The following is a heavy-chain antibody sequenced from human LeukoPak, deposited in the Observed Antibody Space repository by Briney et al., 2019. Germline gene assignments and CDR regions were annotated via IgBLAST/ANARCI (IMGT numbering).Heavy chain of an antibody. CDR3: AAPGNRVSGPFDF. J-gene: IGHJ4*02. CDR2: INSDGGSM. Sequence: PGGSLRLSCEASGLTFSSHWMHWVRLVPGKGLVWVSRINSDGGSMTYADSVKGRFTISRDNAQNTLYLQMNSLRAEDTAIYYCAAPGNRVSGPFDFWGQGTLVTVSS. V-gene: IGHV3-74*01. D-gene: IGHD3-10*01. CDR1: GLTFSSHW.